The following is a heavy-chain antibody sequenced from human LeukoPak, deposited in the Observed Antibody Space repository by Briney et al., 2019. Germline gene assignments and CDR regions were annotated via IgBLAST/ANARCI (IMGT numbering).Heavy chain of an antibody. Sequence: GGSLRLSCAASGFTFSSSAMSWVRQAPGKGLEWVSAISNNGGYTYYADSVQGRFTISRDNSKNTLYLQMNSLRAEDTAVYYCAKDYHYYDSSGYSAFDYWGQGTLVTVSS. D-gene: IGHD3-22*01. CDR2: ISNNGGYT. J-gene: IGHJ4*02. V-gene: IGHV3-23*01. CDR3: AKDYHYYDSSGYSAFDY. CDR1: GFTFSSSA.